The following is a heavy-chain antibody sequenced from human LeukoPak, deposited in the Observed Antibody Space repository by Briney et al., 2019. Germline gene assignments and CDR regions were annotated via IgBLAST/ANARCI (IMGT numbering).Heavy chain of an antibody. CDR3: ARNFDS. J-gene: IGHJ4*02. Sequence: PGGSLRLSCVASGFTFTSSDFNWIRQAPGKGLEWLPAITRSGCNLYYADSVKGRFTPSRDDAKDSVYLQMESLRVEDTAIYYCARNFDSWGQGTLVTVSS. V-gene: IGHV3-21*01. CDR2: ITRSGCNL. CDR1: GFTFTSSD.